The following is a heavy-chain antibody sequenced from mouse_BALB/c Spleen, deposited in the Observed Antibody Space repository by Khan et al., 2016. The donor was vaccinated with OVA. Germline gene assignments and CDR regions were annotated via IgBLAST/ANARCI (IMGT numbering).Heavy chain of an antibody. CDR1: GFSLTTYG. CDR2: IWRGGNA. CDR3: ARNSDRYDFSY. Sequence: VQLQESGPGLVQPSQSLSITCTVSGFSLTTYGIHWVRQSPGKGLEWLGVIWRGGNADYNAAFISRLSISKDNSKSQVFFKMNSLQADDTAIYYCARNSDRYDFSYWGQGTLVTVSA. V-gene: IGHV2-4-1*01. D-gene: IGHD2-14*01. J-gene: IGHJ3*01.